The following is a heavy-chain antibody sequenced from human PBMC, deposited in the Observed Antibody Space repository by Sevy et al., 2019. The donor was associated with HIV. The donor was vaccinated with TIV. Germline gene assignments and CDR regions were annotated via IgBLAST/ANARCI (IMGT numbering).Heavy chain of an antibody. CDR1: GGTFSSYA. Sequence: ASVKVSCKASGGTFSSYAISWVRQAPGQGLEWMGRIIPIFGTANYAQKFQGRVTITADESTSTAYMELSSLRSEDTAVYYCARDRVKGSGWYRFDPWGQGTLVTVSS. J-gene: IGHJ5*02. D-gene: IGHD6-19*01. CDR2: IIPIFGTA. V-gene: IGHV1-69*13. CDR3: ARDRVKGSGWYRFDP.